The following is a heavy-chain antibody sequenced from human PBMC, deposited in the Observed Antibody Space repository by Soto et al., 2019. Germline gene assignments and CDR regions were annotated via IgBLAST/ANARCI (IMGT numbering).Heavy chain of an antibody. Sequence: QEQLVQSGAEVRKPGSSVKVSCKASGGTFSSYAISWVRQAPGQGLEWMGGIIPIFGRPNYAQKFQGRDTITADDSTSSVYMELSSLRSEDTAVYYCARGRIKDSSAWFVRWVLDYWGQGNLVTVSS. CDR1: GGTFSSYA. D-gene: IGHD6-19*01. CDR2: IIPIFGRP. CDR3: ARGRIKDSSAWFVRWVLDY. J-gene: IGHJ4*02. V-gene: IGHV1-69*01.